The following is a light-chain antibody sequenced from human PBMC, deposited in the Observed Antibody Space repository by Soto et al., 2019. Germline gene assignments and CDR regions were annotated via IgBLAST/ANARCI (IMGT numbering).Light chain of an antibody. J-gene: IGKJ1*01. CDR2: GAS. CDR1: QSVRSSY. CDR3: QQYGDMWT. Sequence: EIGFTQSPGTLSLSPGERATRNCSASQSVRSSYLAWYQQQPGQAPRLLIHGASRRATGIPDRFSGSASGTDFTLTINRLEPEDFAVYFCQQYGDMWTFGQGTKVDIK. V-gene: IGKV3-20*01.